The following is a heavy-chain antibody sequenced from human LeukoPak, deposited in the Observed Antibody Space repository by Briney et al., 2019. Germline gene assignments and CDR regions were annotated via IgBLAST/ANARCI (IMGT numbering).Heavy chain of an antibody. V-gene: IGHV4-39*07. Sequence: KPSETLSLTCTVSGGSISRSSYYWGWIRQPPGKGLEWIGNIYYSGTTYHNPSLKSRVTISVDTSKDQFSLSLNSVTAADTAVYYCARSRLFVCSGAHCDDGAFDIWGQGTMVTVSS. CDR3: ARSRLFVCSGAHCDDGAFDI. CDR2: IYYSGTT. D-gene: IGHD2-15*01. CDR1: GGSISRSSYY. J-gene: IGHJ3*02.